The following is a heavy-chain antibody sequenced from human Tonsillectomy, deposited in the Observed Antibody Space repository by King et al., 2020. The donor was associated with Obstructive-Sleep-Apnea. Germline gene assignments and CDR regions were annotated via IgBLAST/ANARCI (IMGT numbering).Heavy chain of an antibody. CDR2: IWYDGSNK. CDR1: GFTFSSYG. Sequence: VQLVESGGGVVQPGRSLRLSCAASGFTFSSYGMHWVRQAPGKGLEWVAVIWYDGSNKYYADSVKGRFTISRDNSQNTLYLQMSSLRAEDTAVYYCAKDSSGRFIQFDLWGRGTLVTVSS. CDR3: AKDSSGRFIQFDL. J-gene: IGHJ2*01. V-gene: IGHV3-33*06. D-gene: IGHD1-26*01.